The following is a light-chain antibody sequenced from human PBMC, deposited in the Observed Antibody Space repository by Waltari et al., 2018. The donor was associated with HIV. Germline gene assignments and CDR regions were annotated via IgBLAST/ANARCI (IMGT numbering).Light chain of an antibody. V-gene: IGKV1-39*01. CDR3: QQSYSTPGLT. CDR2: AAS. CDR1: QSISSY. J-gene: IGKJ4*01. Sequence: DIQMNQSQSSLSASVRNRVTITCRASQSISSYLNWYQQKPGKAPKLLIYAASSLQSGVPSRFSGSGSGTDFTLTISSLQPEDFATYYCQQSYSTPGLTFGGGTKVEIK.